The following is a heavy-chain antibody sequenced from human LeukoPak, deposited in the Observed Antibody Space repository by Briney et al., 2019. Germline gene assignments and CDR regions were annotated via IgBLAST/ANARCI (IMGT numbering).Heavy chain of an antibody. CDR2: IKQDGSEK. J-gene: IGHJ4*02. D-gene: IGHD2-2*01. V-gene: IGHV3-7*01. Sequence: GGSLRLSCAASGFTFSSYWMSWVRQAPGKGLEWVANIKQDGSEKYYVDSVKGRFTISRDNAKNSLYLQMNSLRAEDTAVYYCARAGRYCSSTSCYYSIVARVYYFDYWGQGTLVTVSS. CDR3: ARAGRYCSSTSCYYSIVARVYYFDY. CDR1: GFTFSSYW.